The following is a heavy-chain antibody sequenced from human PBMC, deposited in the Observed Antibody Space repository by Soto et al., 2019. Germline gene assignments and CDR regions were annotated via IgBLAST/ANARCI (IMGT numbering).Heavy chain of an antibody. J-gene: IGHJ4*02. Sequence: DVQLVESGGGLVQPGGSLRVSCAASGFTLGSHRIHWVRQPPGKGLEWVSRIDTDGGGTSYADSVKGRFTISTDNAKNTVDLQMNGRRAEDTAVYYCATVFVLWGQGTLVTVSS. D-gene: IGHD2-8*01. CDR3: ATVFVL. V-gene: IGHV3-74*01. CDR1: GFTLGSHR. CDR2: IDTDGGGT.